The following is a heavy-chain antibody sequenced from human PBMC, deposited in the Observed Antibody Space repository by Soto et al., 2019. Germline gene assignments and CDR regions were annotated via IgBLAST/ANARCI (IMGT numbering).Heavy chain of an antibody. CDR1: GFTFSSDW. CDR3: ARGNMMQGIMIRAYNWLDP. D-gene: IGHD3-16*01. Sequence: EVQLVESGGGLVQPGGSLRLSCAASGFTFSSDWMHWVRQAPGKGLVWVSRIKSDGTRTTYADFVKGRFTISRDNAKNMLYLEMNSLRAEDTAVYFCARGNMMQGIMIRAYNWLDPWGQGTLVTVSS. J-gene: IGHJ5*02. V-gene: IGHV3-74*01. CDR2: IKSDGTRT.